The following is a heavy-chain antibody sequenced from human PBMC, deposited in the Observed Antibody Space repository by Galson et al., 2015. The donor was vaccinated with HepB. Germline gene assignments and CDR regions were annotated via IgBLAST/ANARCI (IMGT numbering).Heavy chain of an antibody. J-gene: IGHJ4*02. CDR1: GFTFSNYA. D-gene: IGHD3-10*01. V-gene: IGHV3-23*01. CDR2: ISGGGGST. CDR3: AKTLSGWFPHNCFDY. Sequence: SLRLSCAASGFTFSNYAMTWVRQAPGKGLEWVSTISGGGGSTYYADSVKGRFTIARDNSKNTLYLQMNSLRVEDTAVYYCAKTLSGWFPHNCFDYWGQGTLVTVSS.